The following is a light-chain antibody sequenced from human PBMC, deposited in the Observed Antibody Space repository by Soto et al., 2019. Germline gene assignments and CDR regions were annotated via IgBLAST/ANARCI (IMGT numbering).Light chain of an antibody. V-gene: IGKV3-11*01. CDR2: DTS. J-gene: IGKJ5*01. CDR1: QTIRCL. CDR3: QQRHNSPIT. Sequence: EIVLTQSPATLSLSPGERATLSCRTSQTIRCLLNWYQQRPGQAPRLLIYDTSNRETDIPARFSGSGSGTDLILTSSSLEPEDFGVYFCQQRHNSPITFGQGTRLDIK.